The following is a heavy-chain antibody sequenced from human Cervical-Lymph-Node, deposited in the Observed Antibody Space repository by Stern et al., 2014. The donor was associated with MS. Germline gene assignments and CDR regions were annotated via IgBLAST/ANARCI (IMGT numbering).Heavy chain of an antibody. CDR3: ATQGASGFGVSPTGY. V-gene: IGHV7-4-1*02. D-gene: IGHD1-26*01. CDR1: GYSFTTYA. Sequence: QVQLVQSGAELKKPGASVKVSCKTSGYSFTTYAMNWVRQAPGQGLEWMGFINANTGDPLYAQAFAGRFVFSLDTSVRTAYLQINILKPEDSAIYYCATQGASGFGVSPTGYWGQGTLVTVSS. J-gene: IGHJ4*02. CDR2: INANTGDP.